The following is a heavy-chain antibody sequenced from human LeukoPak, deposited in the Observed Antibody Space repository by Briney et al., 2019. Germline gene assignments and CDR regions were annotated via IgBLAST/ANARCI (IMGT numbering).Heavy chain of an antibody. CDR3: AKGGNYYLDF. CDR2: IGGGGGTT. J-gene: IGHJ4*02. V-gene: IGHV3-23*01. CDR1: GFTFSSYA. Sequence: GGSLRLSCAASGFTFSSYAMTWVRQAPGKGLEWVSTIGGGGGTTYYADSVKGRFTISRDNSKNTLYLQMNSLRAEDTAVYYCAKGGNYYLDFWGQGTLVTVSP. D-gene: IGHD3-10*01.